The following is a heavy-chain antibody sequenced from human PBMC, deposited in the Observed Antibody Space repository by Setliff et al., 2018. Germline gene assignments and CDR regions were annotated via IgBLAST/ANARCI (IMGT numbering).Heavy chain of an antibody. Sequence: PSETLSLTCAVSGYSISSGYYWGWIRQPPGKGLEWIGSIYHSGSTYYNPSLKSRVTISVDTSKNQFSLKLSSVTAADTATYYGARAGPTVTFFRVLVISWWDPWGQGSLVTVSS. CDR2: IYHSGST. V-gene: IGHV4-38-2*01. CDR3: ARAGPTVTFFRVLVISWWDP. D-gene: IGHD3-3*01. CDR1: GYSISSGYY. J-gene: IGHJ5*02.